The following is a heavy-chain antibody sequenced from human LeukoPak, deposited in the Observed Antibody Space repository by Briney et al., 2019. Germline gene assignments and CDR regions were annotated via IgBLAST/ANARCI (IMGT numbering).Heavy chain of an antibody. CDR1: GLTFSSYW. D-gene: IGHD3-3*01. Sequence: GGSLRLSCAASGLTFSSYWMSWVRQAPGKGLEWVANIKQDGSEKYYVDSVKGRFTISRDNAKNSLYLQMNSLRAEDTAVYYCARGSYDFWRGYLYYFDYWGQGTLVTVSS. CDR3: ARGSYDFWRGYLYYFDY. J-gene: IGHJ4*02. V-gene: IGHV3-7*01. CDR2: IKQDGSEK.